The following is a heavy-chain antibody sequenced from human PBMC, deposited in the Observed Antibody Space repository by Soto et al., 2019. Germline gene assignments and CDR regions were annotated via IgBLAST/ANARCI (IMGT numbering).Heavy chain of an antibody. D-gene: IGHD5-18*01. CDR2: ISFDGSNK. V-gene: IGHV3-30*18. Sequence: QVQLVESGGGVVQPGRSLRLSCAASGFTFRSYAMHWVRQAPGKGLEWVAAISFDGSNKYYADSVKGRFTISGDNSENTLYLQMNGLRPEDTAVYYRAKNPDIVTPVQLWIYDFDYWGQGTLVTVSS. CDR3: AKNPDIVTPVQLWIYDFDY. CDR1: GFTFRSYA. J-gene: IGHJ4*02.